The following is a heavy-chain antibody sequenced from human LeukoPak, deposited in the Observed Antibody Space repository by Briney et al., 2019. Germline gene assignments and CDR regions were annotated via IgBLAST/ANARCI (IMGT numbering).Heavy chain of an antibody. CDR1: GFTVSSNY. V-gene: IGHV3-66*04. J-gene: IGHJ4*02. CDR2: IYSGGST. D-gene: IGHD3-22*01. CDR3: ARQWLSSLYYFDY. Sequence: GGSLRLSCAASGFTVSSNYMSWVRQAPGKGLEWVSVIYSGGSTYYADSVKGRFTISRDDSKNTLYLQMNSLRAEDTAVYYCARQWLSSLYYFDYWGQGTLVTVSS.